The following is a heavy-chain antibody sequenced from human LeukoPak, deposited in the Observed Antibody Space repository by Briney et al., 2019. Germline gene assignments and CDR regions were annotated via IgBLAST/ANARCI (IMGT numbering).Heavy chain of an antibody. V-gene: IGHV4-4*09. D-gene: IGHD6-13*01. J-gene: IGHJ3*02. CDR2: IYTSGST. Sequence: PSETLSLTCTVSGGSISSYYWSWIRQPPGKGLEWIGYIYTSGSTNYNPFLKSRVTISVDTSKNQFSLKLSSVTAADTAVYYCARHVEEQQPDAFDIWGQGTMVTVSS. CDR3: ARHVEEQQPDAFDI. CDR1: GGSISSYY.